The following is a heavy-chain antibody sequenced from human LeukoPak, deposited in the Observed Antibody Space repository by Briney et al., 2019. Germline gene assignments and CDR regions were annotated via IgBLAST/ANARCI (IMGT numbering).Heavy chain of an antibody. J-gene: IGHJ6*02. CDR1: GYTFTAYG. CDR2: ISGYNGDT. V-gene: IGHV1-18*01. D-gene: IGHD2-15*01. Sequence: ASVKVSCKASGYTFTAYGFSWVRQAPAQGLEWMGWISGYNGDTNYAQRLQGRVTLTTDTSTSTGYMELRSLRSDDTAVYYCARLGSPFDIVPNTMDVWGQGTTVTVSS. CDR3: ARLGSPFDIVPNTMDV.